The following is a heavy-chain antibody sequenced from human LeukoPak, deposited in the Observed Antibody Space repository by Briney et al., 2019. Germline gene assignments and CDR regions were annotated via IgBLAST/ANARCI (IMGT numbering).Heavy chain of an antibody. Sequence: AETLSLTCSVSGGAISSSDDYWGLVRQTPGKGLEWMGSIYYTGSSHYNPCRRSRTTISVNTAKNKFSRKLSSVTAADTAVYYCARSGWLPYYYYMDVWGKGTTVTISS. V-gene: IGHV4-39*07. CDR3: ARSGWLPYYYYMDV. CDR1: GGAISSSDDY. D-gene: IGHD6-19*01. CDR2: IYYTGSS. J-gene: IGHJ6*03.